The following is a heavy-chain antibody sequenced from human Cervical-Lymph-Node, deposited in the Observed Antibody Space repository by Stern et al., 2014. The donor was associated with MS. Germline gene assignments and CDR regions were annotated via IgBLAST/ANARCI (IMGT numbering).Heavy chain of an antibody. CDR2: IYYSGST. J-gene: IGHJ6*02. CDR1: GGSISSFSHY. CDR3: ARQGYFDFSMDV. D-gene: IGHD3-9*01. V-gene: IGHV4-39*01. Sequence: QLQLQESGPGLVKPSETLSLTCTVSGGSISSFSHYWVWIRQPPGNGLEWIGSIYYSGSTSYSPSLKSRVTISVDTSKNQFSLKLISGTAADTAVYYCARQGYFDFSMDVWGQGTTVTVSS.